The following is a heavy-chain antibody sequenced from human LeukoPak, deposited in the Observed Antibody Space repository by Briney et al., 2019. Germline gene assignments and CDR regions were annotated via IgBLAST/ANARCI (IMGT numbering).Heavy chain of an antibody. V-gene: IGHV4-38-2*02. CDR1: GYSIRSGYF. Sequence: SETLSLTCTVSGYSIRSGYFWGWIRQPPGKGLAWIGSIHHSGSTYYNPSLKSRVTISVDTSKNQFSLKLSSVTAADTAVYYCARRVVGATNWFDPWGQGTLVTVSS. J-gene: IGHJ5*02. D-gene: IGHD1-26*01. CDR3: ARRVVGATNWFDP. CDR2: IHHSGST.